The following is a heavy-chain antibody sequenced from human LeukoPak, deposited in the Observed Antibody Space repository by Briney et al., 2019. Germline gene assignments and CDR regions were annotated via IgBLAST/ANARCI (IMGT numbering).Heavy chain of an antibody. D-gene: IGHD6-19*01. CDR3: ARDFFGGSGWYPDAFDI. CDR2: IRYDGSNK. J-gene: IGHJ3*02. V-gene: IGHV3-30*02. Sequence: PGGSLRLSCAASGFTFSSYGMHWVRQAPGKGLEWVAFIRYDGSNKYYADSVKGRFTISRDNSKNTLYLQMNSLRAEDTAVYYCARDFFGGSGWYPDAFDIWGQGTMVTVSS. CDR1: GFTFSSYG.